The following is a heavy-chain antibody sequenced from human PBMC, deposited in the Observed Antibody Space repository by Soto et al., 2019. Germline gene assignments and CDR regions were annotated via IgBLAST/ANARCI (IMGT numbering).Heavy chain of an antibody. CDR1: GYTFTSYG. V-gene: IGHV1-18*01. J-gene: IGHJ6*02. Sequence: ASVKVSCKASGYTFTSYGISWVRQAPGQGLEWMGWISAYNGKTNYAQNVQGRVTMTTDTSTRAAYMDLRSLRSDDTAVYYCARGGDVNYYHGMDVWGQGTTVTVSS. CDR3: ARGGDVNYYHGMDV. D-gene: IGHD5-12*01. CDR2: ISAYNGKT.